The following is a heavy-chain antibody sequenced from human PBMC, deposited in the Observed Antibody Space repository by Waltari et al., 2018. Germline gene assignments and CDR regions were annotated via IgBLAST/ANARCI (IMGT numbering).Heavy chain of an antibody. CDR3: AKKYSYGSNPLIARNRAFDI. CDR1: GGSFSGYY. J-gene: IGHJ3*02. Sequence: QVQLQQWGAGLLKPSETLSLTCAVYGGSFSGYYWSWIRQPPGKGLEWIGEINHSGSTNYNPSLKSRVTISVDTSKNQFSLKLSSVTAADTAVYYCAKKYSYGSNPLIARNRAFDIWGQGTMVTVSS. D-gene: IGHD5-18*01. CDR2: INHSGST. V-gene: IGHV4-34*01.